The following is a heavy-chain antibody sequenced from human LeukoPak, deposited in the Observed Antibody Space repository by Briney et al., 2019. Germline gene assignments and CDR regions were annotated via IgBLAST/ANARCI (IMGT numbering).Heavy chain of an antibody. CDR1: GGSISSSNW. V-gene: IGHV4-4*02. CDR2: IYHSGST. CDR3: ARVPRGSSWTYTGFDY. D-gene: IGHD6-13*01. J-gene: IGHJ4*02. Sequence: SGTLSLTCAVSGGSISSSNWWGWVRQPPGKGLDWIGEIYHSGSTNYNPSLKSRVTISVDKSKNQFSLKLSSVTAADTAVYYCARVPRGSSWTYTGFDYWGQGTLSPSPQ.